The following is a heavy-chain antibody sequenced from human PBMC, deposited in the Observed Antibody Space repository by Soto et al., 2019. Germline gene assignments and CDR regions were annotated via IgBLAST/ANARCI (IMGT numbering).Heavy chain of an antibody. CDR3: AKSPNFYCSSPNCYKYYFDY. J-gene: IGHJ4*02. V-gene: IGHV3-30*18. CDR1: GFTFNTYG. Sequence: QDHLVESGGGVVQPGTSLRLSCAASGFTFNTYGMHWVRQAPGKGLEWVAVISYDGSDKFYADSVKGRFTNSRDNSKNTMYLQMSSLRAEDTAIYYCAKSPNFYCSSPNCYKYYFDYWGQGTLVTVSS. CDR2: ISYDGSDK. D-gene: IGHD2-2*02.